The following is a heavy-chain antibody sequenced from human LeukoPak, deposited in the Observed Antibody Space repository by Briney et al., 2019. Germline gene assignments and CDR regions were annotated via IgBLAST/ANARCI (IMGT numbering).Heavy chain of an antibody. CDR2: ITASGTAM. CDR1: GFTFSSYS. V-gene: IGHV3-48*02. J-gene: IGHJ6*02. CDR3: ARVSRYSSGWSGGYYGMDV. Sequence: GGSLRLSCVASGFTFSSYSMNWVRQAPGKGLEWVSHITASGTAMFYADSVKGRFTISRDNAKNSLYLQMNSLRDEDTAVYYCARVSRYSSGWSGGYYGMDVWGQGTTVTVSS. D-gene: IGHD6-19*01.